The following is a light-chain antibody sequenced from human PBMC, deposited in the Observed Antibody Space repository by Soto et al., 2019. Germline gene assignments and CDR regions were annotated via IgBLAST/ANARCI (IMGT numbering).Light chain of an antibody. J-gene: IGKJ2*01. Sequence: EIVLTQSPGTLSLSPGERATLSCRASQSVSSSYLAWYQQKPGQAPRLLIYGASSRATGLPDRFSGSGSGTDFTLTISRLEPEDFAVYYCQQYCTSPYTFGQGPKLEIK. CDR3: QQYCTSPYT. V-gene: IGKV3-20*01. CDR2: GAS. CDR1: QSVSSSY.